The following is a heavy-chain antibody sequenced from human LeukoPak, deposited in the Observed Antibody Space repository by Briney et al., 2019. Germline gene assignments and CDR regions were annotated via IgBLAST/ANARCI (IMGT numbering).Heavy chain of an antibody. D-gene: IGHD6-13*01. CDR2: ISGSGGST. Sequence: GGSLRLSCAASGFTFSSYAMSWVRQAPGKGLEWVSAISGSGGSTYYADSVKGRFTISRDNSKNTLYLQMNSLRAEDTAVYYCAKYSSSWYALNYFDYWGQGTLVTVSS. J-gene: IGHJ4*02. V-gene: IGHV3-23*01. CDR1: GFTFSSYA. CDR3: AKYSSSWYALNYFDY.